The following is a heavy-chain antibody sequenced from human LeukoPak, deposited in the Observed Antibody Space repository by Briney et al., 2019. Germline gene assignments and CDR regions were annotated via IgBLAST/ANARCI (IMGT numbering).Heavy chain of an antibody. Sequence: GESPRLSCPASGFTFSTYRMNWLRLDPGKGLEWVTSTRPDSNYKYYVNSVKGRFTISRDNVKSYMYLQMNSMRGEDTAVYYCVRGGYRGFDYEYWGQGTLVTVSS. V-gene: IGHV3-21*01. CDR3: VRGGYRGFDYEY. J-gene: IGHJ4*02. CDR2: TRPDSNYK. D-gene: IGHD5-12*01. CDR1: GFTFSTYR.